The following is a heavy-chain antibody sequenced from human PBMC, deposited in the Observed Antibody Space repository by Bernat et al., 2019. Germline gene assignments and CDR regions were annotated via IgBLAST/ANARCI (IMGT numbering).Heavy chain of an antibody. CDR1: GFTFSSYA. D-gene: IGHD3-22*01. J-gene: IGHJ3*02. CDR3: ATPWRATYYYGSSGYYGWDAFDT. CDR2: ISGSGGST. Sequence: EVQLVESGGGLVQPGGSLRLSCAASGFTFSSYAMSWVRQAPGKGLEWVSAISGSGGSTYYADSVKGRFTISRDNSKNTLYLQMNSLRAEDTAVYYCATPWRATYYYGSSGYYGWDAFDTWGQGTMVTVSS. V-gene: IGHV3-23*04.